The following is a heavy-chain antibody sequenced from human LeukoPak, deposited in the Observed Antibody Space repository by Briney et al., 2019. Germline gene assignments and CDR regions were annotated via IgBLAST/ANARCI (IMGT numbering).Heavy chain of an antibody. Sequence: SETLRLTCTVSGGSIRSYYWSWIRQPPGKGLEWIGYMHHSGSTKHNPYLNTRVTISLCTSKSQFSLKLSSVPAADTAVYYCARHAAVEGSSGWSPLLLFDPWGQKSL. CDR1: GGSIRSYY. CDR2: MHHSGST. V-gene: IGHV4-59*08. CDR3: ARHAAVEGSSGWSPLLLFDP. J-gene: IGHJ5*02. D-gene: IGHD6-19*01.